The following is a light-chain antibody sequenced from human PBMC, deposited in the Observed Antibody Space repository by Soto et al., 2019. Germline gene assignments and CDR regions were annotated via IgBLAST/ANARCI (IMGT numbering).Light chain of an antibody. V-gene: IGLV2-8*01. Sequence: QSALTQSPSASGSAGQSVTISRTGTSSDIGGYNSVSWYQQHPGKAPKAMIYDVTKRPSGVPDRFSGSKSGNTASLTVSALQAEDEADYYCSSYTDRKNLVFGTGTKVTVL. J-gene: IGLJ1*01. CDR1: SSDIGGYNS. CDR3: SSYTDRKNLV. CDR2: DVT.